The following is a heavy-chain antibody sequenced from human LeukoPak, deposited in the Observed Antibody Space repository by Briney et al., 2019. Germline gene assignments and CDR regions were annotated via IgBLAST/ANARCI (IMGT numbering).Heavy chain of an antibody. D-gene: IGHD3-22*01. CDR3: AKSSYYDSSGYYREYYFDQ. CDR1: GFTFSSYA. V-gene: IGHV3-30-3*02. Sequence: GGSLRLSCAASGFTFSSYAMHWVRQAPGKGLEWVAVISYDGSNKYYADSVKGRVTVSRDNSKSTLYLQMNSLRAEDTAVYYCAKSSYYDSSGYYREYYFDQWGQGTLVTVSS. CDR2: ISYDGSNK. J-gene: IGHJ4*02.